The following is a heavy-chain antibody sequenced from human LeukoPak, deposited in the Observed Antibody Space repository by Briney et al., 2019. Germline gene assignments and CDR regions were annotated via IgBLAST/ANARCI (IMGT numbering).Heavy chain of an antibody. Sequence: GGSLRLSCAASGFTFSSYAMHWVRQAPGKGLEWVAVISYDGSNKYYADSVKGRFTISRDNSKNTLYLQMNSLRAEDTAVYYCARAPTYYYDSSGYYGWWGQGTLVTVSS. V-gene: IGHV3-30*04. CDR3: ARAPTYYYDSSGYYGW. D-gene: IGHD3-22*01. CDR1: GFTFSSYA. J-gene: IGHJ4*02. CDR2: ISYDGSNK.